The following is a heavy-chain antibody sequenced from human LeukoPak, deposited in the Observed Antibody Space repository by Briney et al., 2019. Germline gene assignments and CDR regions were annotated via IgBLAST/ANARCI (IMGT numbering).Heavy chain of an antibody. CDR2: MNPNSGNT. Sequence: GASVKVSCKASGYTSTSYDLNWVRQATGQGLEWMGWMNPNSGNTGNAQKFQGRVTITRNTSISTAYMELSSLRSEDTAVYYCARATPTVGGAFDIWGQGTMVTVSS. V-gene: IGHV1-8*03. D-gene: IGHD4-17*01. CDR1: GYTSTSYD. J-gene: IGHJ3*02. CDR3: ARATPTVGGAFDI.